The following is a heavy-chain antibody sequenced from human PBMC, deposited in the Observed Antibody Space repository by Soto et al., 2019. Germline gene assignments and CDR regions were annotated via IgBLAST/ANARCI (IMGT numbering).Heavy chain of an antibody. V-gene: IGHV4-34*01. CDR3: ARVDSSSWYNWFDP. CDR2: IKHSGST. CDR1: GGSFSGFY. D-gene: IGHD6-13*01. J-gene: IGHJ5*02. Sequence: QVQLQQWGAGLLKPSETLSLTCSVYGGSFSGFYWSWIRQPPGKGLGWLGEIKHSGSTNYNPSLKMRDTISVDTSKNQFSLKLSSVTAAYTAVYYWARVDSSSWYNWFDPWGQGTLVTVSS.